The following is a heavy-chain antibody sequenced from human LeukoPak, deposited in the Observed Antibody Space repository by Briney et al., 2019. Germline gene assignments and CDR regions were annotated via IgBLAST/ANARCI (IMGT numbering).Heavy chain of an antibody. Sequence: PSQTLSLTCTVSGGSISSGGYYWSWIRQHPGKGLEWIGYIYYSGSTYYNPSLKSRVTISVDTSKNQFSLKLGSVTAADTAVYYCARDQRRKFISSSWYVSGMDVWGQGTTVTVSS. D-gene: IGHD6-13*01. V-gene: IGHV4-31*03. CDR3: ARDQRRKFISSSWYVSGMDV. CDR1: GGSISSGGYY. J-gene: IGHJ6*02. CDR2: IYYSGST.